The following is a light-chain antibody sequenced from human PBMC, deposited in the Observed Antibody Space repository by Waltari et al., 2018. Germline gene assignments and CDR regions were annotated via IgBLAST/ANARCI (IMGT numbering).Light chain of an antibody. CDR3: QQYYSSPNT. V-gene: IGKV4-1*01. CDR2: WAS. CDR1: QSVFHTNDKNY. Sequence: DIVMTQSPDSLAVSLGERAVINCKSSQSVFHTNDKNYLAWYQQKPGQPPKLLIYWASTRDSGVPDRFSGSGSGTDFTLAINSLQPEDVAVYVCQQYYSSPNTFGQGTKVEIK. J-gene: IGKJ2*01.